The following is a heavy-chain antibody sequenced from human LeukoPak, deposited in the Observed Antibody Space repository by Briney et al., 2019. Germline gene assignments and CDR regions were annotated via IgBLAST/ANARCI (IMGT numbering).Heavy chain of an antibody. J-gene: IGHJ4*02. CDR1: GGSISSSNW. CDR2: IYHSGST. Sequence: SETLSLTCAVSGGSISSSNWWSWVRQPPGKGLEWIGEIYHSGSTNYNPSLKSRVTIPVDTSKNQFSLKLSSVTAADTAVYYCAREEDYGDYYFDYWGQGTLVTVSS. CDR3: AREEDYGDYYFDY. D-gene: IGHD4-17*01. V-gene: IGHV4-4*02.